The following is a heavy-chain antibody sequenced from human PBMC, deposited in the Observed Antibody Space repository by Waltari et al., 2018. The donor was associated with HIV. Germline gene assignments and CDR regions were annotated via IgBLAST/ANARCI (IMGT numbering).Heavy chain of an antibody. Sequence: EVHLIEPGGGLVKQGRSMRLSCRGSGFTFGDYGLSWFRQAPGKGLEWVGFITSEAYGGTAEYAASVTGRFTISREDSKSTAYMQMNRLESEDTGVYFCSRPSGPLHSYGMDVWGQGTTVIVSS. CDR3: SRPSGPLHSYGMDV. J-gene: IGHJ6*02. CDR1: GFTFGDYG. D-gene: IGHD1-26*01. V-gene: IGHV3-49*05. CDR2: ITSEAYGGTA.